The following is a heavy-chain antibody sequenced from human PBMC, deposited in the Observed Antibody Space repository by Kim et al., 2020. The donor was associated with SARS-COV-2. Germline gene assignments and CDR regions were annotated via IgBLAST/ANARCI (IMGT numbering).Heavy chain of an antibody. J-gene: IGHJ6*01. CDR1: GFTFSSYS. V-gene: IGHV3-21*01. CDR3: ARAYDFWSGSILPYYYYGMDV. CDR2: ISSSSSYI. Sequence: GGSLRLSCAASGFTFSSYSMNWVRQAPGKGLEWVSSISSSSSYIYYADSVKGRFTISRDNAKNSLYLQMNSLRAEDTAVYYCARAYDFWSGSILPYYYYGMDVWSQGSTVTDSS. D-gene: IGHD3-3*01.